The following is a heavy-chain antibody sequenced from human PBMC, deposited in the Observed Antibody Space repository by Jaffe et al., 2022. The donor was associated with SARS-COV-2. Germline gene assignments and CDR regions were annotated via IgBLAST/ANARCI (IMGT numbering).Heavy chain of an antibody. CDR3: AKDGPVEPRSAFDPPPAPQRQRSFFYGMDV. CDR2: TSYDGKNK. CDR1: AYSSRNFD. D-gene: IGHD3-9*01. J-gene: IGHJ6*02. Sequence: QRLLVESGGGVVQPGRSLRLSCTASAYSSRNFDIHWVRQAPGKGLEWVAVTSYDGKNKFYADSVKGRFTISRDNFKNTLYLQMNSLRVEDTAVYYCAKDGPVEPRSAFDPPPAPQRQRSFFYGMDVWGQGTTVTVSS. V-gene: IGHV3-30*18.